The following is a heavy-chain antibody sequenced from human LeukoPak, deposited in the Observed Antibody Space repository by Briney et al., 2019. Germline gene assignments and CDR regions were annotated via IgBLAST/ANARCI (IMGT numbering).Heavy chain of an antibody. V-gene: IGHV4-34*01. D-gene: IGHD3-22*01. CDR3: TGKYYYDSSGYYYADY. CDR1: GGSFSGYY. J-gene: IGHJ4*02. Sequence: SETLSLTCAVYGGSFSGYYWSWIRQPPGKGLEWIGEINHSGSTNYNPSLKSRLTISLDTSKNQFSLKLNSVTAADTAVYYCTGKYYYDSSGYYYADYWGQGTLVTVSS. CDR2: INHSGST.